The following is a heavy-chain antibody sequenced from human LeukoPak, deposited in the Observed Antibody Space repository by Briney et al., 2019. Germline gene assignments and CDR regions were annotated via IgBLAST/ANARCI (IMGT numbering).Heavy chain of an antibody. CDR1: GFTFSSYA. J-gene: IGHJ4*02. Sequence: WSLRLSFASSGFTFSSYAMSWVRPPQGKGLEWVSLISGSGASTYYADSMRGRFTISRDNYKNTLYLQMNSLRAEDTAVYYCATGRWYCDYWGQGTLVTVSS. CDR2: ISGSGAST. D-gene: IGHD6-13*01. V-gene: IGHV3-23*01. CDR3: ATGRWYCDY.